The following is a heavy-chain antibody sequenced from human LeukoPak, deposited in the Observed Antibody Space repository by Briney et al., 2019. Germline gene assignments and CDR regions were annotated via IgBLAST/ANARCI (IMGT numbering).Heavy chain of an antibody. J-gene: IGHJ4*02. CDR3: ASLYASSVYFDY. CDR1: GGSISSSSYY. Sequence: PSETLSLTCTVYGGSISSSSYYWGWIRQPPGKGLEWIGNILYSGSTYYNPSLKSRVTLSVDTSKNQFSLKLSSVTAADTAVYYCASLYASSVYFDYWGQGTLVTVSS. D-gene: IGHD2-8*01. V-gene: IGHV4-39*01. CDR2: ILYSGST.